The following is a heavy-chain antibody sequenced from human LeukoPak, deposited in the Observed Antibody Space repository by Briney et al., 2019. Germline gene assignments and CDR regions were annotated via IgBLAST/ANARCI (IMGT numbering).Heavy chain of an antibody. D-gene: IGHD6-6*01. J-gene: IGHJ4*02. CDR2: INWKGGST. CDR1: GFTFDDYG. CDR3: ARRPYSSSSHYFDY. Sequence: PGGSLRLSCAASGFTFDDYGMSWVRQAPGKGLDWVSGINWKGGSTTYADSVRGRFTISRDNAKNSLYLEMNSLRAEDTALYHCARRPYSSSSHYFDYWGQGTLVTVSS. V-gene: IGHV3-20*01.